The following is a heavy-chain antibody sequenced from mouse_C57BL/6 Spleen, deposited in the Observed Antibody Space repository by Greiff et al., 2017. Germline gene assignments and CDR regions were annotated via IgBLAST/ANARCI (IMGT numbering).Heavy chain of an antibody. D-gene: IGHD1-1*01. V-gene: IGHV1-64*01. J-gene: IGHJ3*01. CDR2: IHPNSGST. Sequence: QVQLQQPGAELVKPGASVKLSCKASGYTFTSYWMHWVKQRPGQGLEWIGMIHPNSGSTNYNEKFKSKATLTVDKSSSTAYMQLSSLTSEDSAGYWGAREEYCGSRCRFAYWGQGTVGTVCA. CDR1: GYTFTSYW. CDR3: AREEYCGSRCRFAY.